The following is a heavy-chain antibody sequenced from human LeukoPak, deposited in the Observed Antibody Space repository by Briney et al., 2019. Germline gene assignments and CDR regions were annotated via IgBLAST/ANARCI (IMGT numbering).Heavy chain of an antibody. CDR3: ARGWFGEFYFDY. CDR2: IYYSGST. V-gene: IGHV4-31*03. D-gene: IGHD3-10*01. Sequence: TSETLSLTCTVSGGSISSGVYYSSWIRQHPGKGLERIGYIYYSGSTYYNPSLKRRVTISVHTSKNQFSLRPSSVTAADMAVYYCARGWFGEFYFDYWGQGTLVAVSS. J-gene: IGHJ4*02. CDR1: GGSISSGVYY.